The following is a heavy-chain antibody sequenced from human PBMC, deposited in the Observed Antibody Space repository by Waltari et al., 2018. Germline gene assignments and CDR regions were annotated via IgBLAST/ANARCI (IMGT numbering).Heavy chain of an antibody. V-gene: IGHV3-30*18. CDR2: ISSDGNFK. CDR1: GVTCRNYG. Sequence: QVQLGESGGGVVQPGTSRRITWEASGVTCRNYGFHWVRQAPGKALDWVAVISSDGNFKYHADSVKGRFTISRDNSRNTLYLQMDSLTIEDTGVYFCAKEKRNVGVDYWGQGILVTVSS. D-gene: IGHD3-10*02. J-gene: IGHJ4*02. CDR3: AKEKRNVGVDY.